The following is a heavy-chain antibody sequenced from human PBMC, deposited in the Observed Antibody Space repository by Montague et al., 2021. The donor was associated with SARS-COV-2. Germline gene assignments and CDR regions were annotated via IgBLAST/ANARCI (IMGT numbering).Heavy chain of an antibody. CDR1: GGSVSRISSH. V-gene: IGHV4-39*01. CDR2: IYYAGGT. J-gene: IGHJ4*02. Sequence: SETLSLTCTVSGGSVSRISSHWGWIRQPPGKGLEYIGSIYYAGGTQYNPSLKSRVTISVDTSNDQFSLKMNFVTAADTAVYCCARLYGSSFDYWGQGTLVTVSS. D-gene: IGHD4-17*01. CDR3: ARLYGSSFDY.